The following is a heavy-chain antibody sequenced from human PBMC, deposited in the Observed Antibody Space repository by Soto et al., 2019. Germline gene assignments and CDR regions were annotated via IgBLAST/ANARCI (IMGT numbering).Heavy chain of an antibody. CDR3: ASPQISHDYGDYDSGDY. J-gene: IGHJ4*02. D-gene: IGHD4-17*01. CDR1: GGSIS. V-gene: IGHV4-59*01. CDR2: IYYSGST. Sequence: SETLSLTCTVSGGSISSRQPPGKGLEWIEYIYYSGSTNYNPSLKSRVTISVDTSKNQFSLKLSSVTAADTAVYYCASPQISHDYGDYDSGDYWGQGTLVTISS.